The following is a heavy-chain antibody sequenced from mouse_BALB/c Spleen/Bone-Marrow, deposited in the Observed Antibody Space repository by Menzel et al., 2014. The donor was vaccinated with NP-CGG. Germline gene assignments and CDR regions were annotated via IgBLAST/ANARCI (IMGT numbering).Heavy chain of an antibody. CDR3: ARVGFSFDY. D-gene: IGHD3-1*01. CDR1: GYAFXTYW. CDR2: IYPGDGDT. V-gene: IGHV1-80*01. J-gene: IGHJ2*01. Sequence: VQLVESGAELVRPGSSVKISCKASGYAFXTYWMNWVKQRPGQGLEWIGQIYPGDGDTNYNEKFKGKATLTADKSSSTASIQLSSLTSEDSAVYFCARVGFSFDYWGQGTTLTVSS.